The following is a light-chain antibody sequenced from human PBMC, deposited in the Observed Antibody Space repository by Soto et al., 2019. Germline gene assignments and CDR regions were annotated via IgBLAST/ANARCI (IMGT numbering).Light chain of an antibody. CDR3: KQYGSFSPIT. CDR2: AAS. J-gene: IGKJ4*01. Sequence: DIQMTQSPSTLSASVGDRVTITCRASRSISNWLAWYQQRPGIAPKLIIFAASILQSGVPSRFSGSGSGTEFTLSISRLQTDDFETNYCKQYGSFSPITFGGGTKVEI. V-gene: IGKV1-5*01. CDR1: RSISNW.